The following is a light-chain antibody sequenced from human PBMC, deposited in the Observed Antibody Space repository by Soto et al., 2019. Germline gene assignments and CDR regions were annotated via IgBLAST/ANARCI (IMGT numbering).Light chain of an antibody. V-gene: IGLV1-40*01. CDR1: SSSIGAGYD. CDR3: QSYDSTLSPRYV. Sequence: QSVLTQPPSLSGAPGQRVTISCTGSSSSIGAGYDVHWYQQRPGTAPKLLIFGNTNRPSGVPDRFSGSKSGTSASLAITGLQAEDEGDYYCQSYDSTLSPRYVFGTGTKVTVL. CDR2: GNT. J-gene: IGLJ1*01.